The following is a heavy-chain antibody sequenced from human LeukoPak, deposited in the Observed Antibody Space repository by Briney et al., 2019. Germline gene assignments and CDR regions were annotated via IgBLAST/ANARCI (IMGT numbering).Heavy chain of an antibody. CDR2: IYSSGAT. CDR3: VKHVQGGFDP. V-gene: IGHV4-59*08. J-gene: IGHJ5*02. Sequence: SETLSLTCTVSGGSISNSYWSWIRHPPGKGLELIGYIYSSGATEYNPSLESRVTISVDTSKNQFSLKLSSVTAADTAVYYCVKHVQGGFDPWGQGTLVTVSS. CDR1: GGSISNSY. D-gene: IGHD1-1*01.